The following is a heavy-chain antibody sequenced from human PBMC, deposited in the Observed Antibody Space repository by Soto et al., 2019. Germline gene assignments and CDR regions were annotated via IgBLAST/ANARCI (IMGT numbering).Heavy chain of an antibody. CDR2: IIPIFGTA. J-gene: IGHJ5*02. D-gene: IGHD3-22*01. V-gene: IGHV1-69*13. CDR1: GGTFSSYA. Sequence: SSVKVSCKASGGTFSSYAISWVRQAPGQGLEWMGGIIPIFGTANYAQKFQGRVTITADESTSTAYMELSSLRSEDTAVYYCARDSYYDSSGYYPQWFDPWGQGTLVTVSS. CDR3: ARDSYYDSSGYYPQWFDP.